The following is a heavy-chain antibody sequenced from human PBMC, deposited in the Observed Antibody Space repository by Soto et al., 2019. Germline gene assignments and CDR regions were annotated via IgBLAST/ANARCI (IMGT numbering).Heavy chain of an antibody. CDR3: ARDPRTTHYDILTGYYH. CDR1: GYTFTGYY. D-gene: IGHD3-9*01. CDR2: INPNSGGT. Sequence: QVQLVQSGAEVKKPGASVKVSCKASGYTFTGYYMHWVRQAPGQGLEWMGWINPNSGGTNYAQKFQCRVTMPRDTSISTAYMELSRLRSDDTAVYYCARDPRTTHYDILTGYYHWGQGTLVTVSS. J-gene: IGHJ4*02. V-gene: IGHV1-2*02.